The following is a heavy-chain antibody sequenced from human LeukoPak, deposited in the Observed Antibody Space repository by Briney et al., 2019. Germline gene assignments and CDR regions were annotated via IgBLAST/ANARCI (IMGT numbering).Heavy chain of an antibody. CDR1: GYTFTSYY. D-gene: IGHD5-18*01. J-gene: IGHJ6*03. CDR3: AIRSPGYSYSNYYYYYYMDV. CDR2: INPTGGST. Sequence: ASVKVSCKASGYTFTSYYMHWVRQAPGQGLEWMGLINPTGGSTGYAQKFQGRVTITADKSTSTAYMELSSLRSEDTAVYYCAIRSPGYSYSNYYYYYYMDVWGKGTTVTVSS. V-gene: IGHV1-46*01.